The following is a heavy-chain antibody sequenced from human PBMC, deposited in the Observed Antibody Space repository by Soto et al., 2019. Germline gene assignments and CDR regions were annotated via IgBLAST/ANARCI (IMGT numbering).Heavy chain of an antibody. CDR2: INRDGSKK. D-gene: IGHD6-13*01. CDR3: ARDVSPGSSSLYLDAFDI. J-gene: IGHJ3*02. V-gene: IGHV3-7*05. Sequence: EVHLEESGGDLVQPGGSLRLSCAASGFTLSAYWMTWVRQAPGKGLEWVANINRDGSKKSYLDSVRGRFTISSDNVGNSMYLQMDSVRADDTALYYCARDVSPGSSSLYLDAFDIWGQGTMVTVSS. CDR1: GFTLSAYW.